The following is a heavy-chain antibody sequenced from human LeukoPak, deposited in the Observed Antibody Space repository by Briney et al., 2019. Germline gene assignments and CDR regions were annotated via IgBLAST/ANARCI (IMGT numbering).Heavy chain of an antibody. CDR3: ARMYSYGYYYYYYYMDV. D-gene: IGHD5-18*01. V-gene: IGHV4-34*01. CDR1: GGSLSGYY. Sequence: SETLSLTCAVYGGSLSGYYWSWIRQPPGKGLEWIGEINHSGSTNYNPSLKSRVTISVDTSKNQFSLKLSSVTAADTAVYYCARMYSYGYYYYYYYMDVWGKGTTVTVSS. J-gene: IGHJ6*03. CDR2: INHSGST.